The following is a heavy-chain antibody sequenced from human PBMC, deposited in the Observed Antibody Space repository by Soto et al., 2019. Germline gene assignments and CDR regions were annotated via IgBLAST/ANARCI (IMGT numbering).Heavy chain of an antibody. CDR3: ARVDSGWHDY. D-gene: IGHD6-19*01. V-gene: IGHV4-59*01. Sequence: SETLSLTCTASGGSISSYYWSWIRQPPGKGLEWIGYILYTGSTDYNPSLKSRVTISVDTSKNEFSLKLTSVTAADTAVYYCARVDSGWHDYWGQGTLVTVSS. CDR2: ILYTGST. CDR1: GGSISSYY. J-gene: IGHJ4*02.